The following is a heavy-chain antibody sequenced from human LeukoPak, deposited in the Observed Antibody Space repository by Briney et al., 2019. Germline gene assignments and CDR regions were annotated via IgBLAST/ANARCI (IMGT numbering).Heavy chain of an antibody. V-gene: IGHV3-30*02. CDR3: AKDLPTVTPFDY. D-gene: IGHD4-17*01. Sequence: GGSLRLSCAASGFTVNNNYMSWVRQAPGKGLEWVAFIRYDGSNKYYADSVKGRFTISRDNSKNTLYLQMNSLRAEDTAVYYCAKDLPTVTPFDYWGQGTLVTVSS. CDR2: IRYDGSNK. CDR1: GFTVNNNY. J-gene: IGHJ4*02.